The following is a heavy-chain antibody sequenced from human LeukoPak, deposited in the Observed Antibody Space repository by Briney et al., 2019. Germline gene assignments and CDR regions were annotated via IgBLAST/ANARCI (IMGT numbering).Heavy chain of an antibody. CDR1: GITLSNYG. CDR3: AKRGVVIRVILVGFHKEAYYFDS. Sequence: PGGSLTLSCAVSGITLSNYGMSWVRQAPGKGLEWVADISGSGGSTNYADSVKGRFTISRDNPKNTLFLQMNSLRAEDTAVYFCAKRGVVIRVILVGFHKEAYYFDSWGQGALVTVSS. V-gene: IGHV3-23*01. J-gene: IGHJ4*02. D-gene: IGHD3-22*01. CDR2: ISGSGGST.